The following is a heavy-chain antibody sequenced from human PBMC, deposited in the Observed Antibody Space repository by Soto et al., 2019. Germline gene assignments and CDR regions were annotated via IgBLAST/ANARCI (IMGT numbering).Heavy chain of an antibody. CDR2: IISSSSTI. CDR3: ARAADYYDSSGYYYYYGMDV. D-gene: IGHD3-22*01. V-gene: IGHV3-48*02. Sequence: GGSLGLSCAASGFPFSTYSMNWVRQAPGKGLEWVSYIISSSSTIYYSHSVKGRFTISRDNSKNSLYLQMNSLRDDDTAVYYCARAADYYDSSGYYYYYGMDVWGQGTIVNVSS. J-gene: IGHJ6*02. CDR1: GFPFSTYS.